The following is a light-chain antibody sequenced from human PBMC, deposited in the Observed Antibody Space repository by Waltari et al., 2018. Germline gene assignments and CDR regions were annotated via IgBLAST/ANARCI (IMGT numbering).Light chain of an antibody. CDR1: QSIGSR. CDR2: YAS. J-gene: IGKJ1*01. CDR3: HQIASLPRT. V-gene: IGKV6D-21*02. Sequence: EIVLTQSPDFQSVTPEEKVTITCRASQSIGSRLHWFQQKPNQSPTLLIKYASQSISGVPSRVSGSGSGTDFTLTINSLEAEDAAVYYCHQIASLPRTFGPGTKVEIK.